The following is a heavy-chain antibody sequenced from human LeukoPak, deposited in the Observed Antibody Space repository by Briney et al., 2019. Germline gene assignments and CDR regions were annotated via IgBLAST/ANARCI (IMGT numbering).Heavy chain of an antibody. CDR1: GGTFSSYA. V-gene: IGHV1-69*06. D-gene: IGHD2-2*01. Sequence: GASVKVSCKASGGTFSSYAISWVRQAPGQGLEWMGGIIPIFGTANYAQKFQGRVTITADKSTSTAYMELSSLRSEDTAVYYCASSTGSSVVYFDYWGQGTLVTVSS. CDR3: ASSTGSSVVYFDY. CDR2: IIPIFGTA. J-gene: IGHJ4*02.